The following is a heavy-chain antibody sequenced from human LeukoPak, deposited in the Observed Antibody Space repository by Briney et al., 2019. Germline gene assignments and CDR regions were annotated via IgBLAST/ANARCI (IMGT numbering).Heavy chain of an antibody. D-gene: IGHD6-6*01. CDR2: IIPILGIA. V-gene: IGHV1-69*02. J-gene: IGHJ3*02. CDR1: GGTFSSYT. Sequence: SVEVSCKASGGTFSSYTISWVRQAPGQGLEWMGRIIPILGIANYAQKFQGRVTITADKSTSTHYMELSSLRAEDTGVYYCARARDEAPAFDIWGQGTMATVS. CDR3: ARARDEAPAFDI.